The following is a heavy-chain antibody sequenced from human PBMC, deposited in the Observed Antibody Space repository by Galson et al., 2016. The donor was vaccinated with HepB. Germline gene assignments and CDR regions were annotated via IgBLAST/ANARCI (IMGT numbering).Heavy chain of an antibody. J-gene: IGHJ6*03. CDR1: GFSVSSNY. CDR2: IYSGGST. CDR3: ARRRAYYYYMDV. Sequence: SLRLSCAASGFSVSSNYISWVRQAPGKGLEWVSVIYSGGSTHYADSVKGRFTISRDNSKNTLYLQMNSLRAEDTALYYCARRRAYYYYMDVWGKGTTVTVSS. V-gene: IGHV3-53*01.